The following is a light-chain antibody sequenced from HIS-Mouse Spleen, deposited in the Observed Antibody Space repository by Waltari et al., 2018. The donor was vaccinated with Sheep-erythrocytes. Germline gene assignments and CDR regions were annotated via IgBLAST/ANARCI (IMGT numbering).Light chain of an antibody. J-gene: IGKJ4*01. CDR1: QDISNY. V-gene: IGKV1-33*01. CDR3: QQYDNLLT. Sequence: IQMTQSPSSLSASVGDRVTSTCQASQDISNYLNWYQQKPEKAPKLLIYDASNLETGVPSRFSGSGSGTDFTFTISSLQPEDIATYYCQQYDNLLTFGGGTKVEIK. CDR2: DAS.